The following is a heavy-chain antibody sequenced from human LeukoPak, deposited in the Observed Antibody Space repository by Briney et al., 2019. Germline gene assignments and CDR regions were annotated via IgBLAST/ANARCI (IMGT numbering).Heavy chain of an antibody. CDR1: GGSISSGSYY. Sequence: SQTLSLTCTVSGGSISSGSYYWSRIRQPAGKGLEWIGRIYTSGSTNYNPSLKSRVTISVDTSKNQFSLKLSSVTAADTAVYYCARDQRYSYATDYWGQGTLVTVSS. D-gene: IGHD5-18*01. J-gene: IGHJ4*02. CDR3: ARDQRYSYATDY. CDR2: IYTSGST. V-gene: IGHV4-61*02.